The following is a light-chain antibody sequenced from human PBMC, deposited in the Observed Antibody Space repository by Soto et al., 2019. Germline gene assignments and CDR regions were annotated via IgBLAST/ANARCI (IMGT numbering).Light chain of an antibody. CDR1: SANIGAGYD. Sequence: QSVLTQPPSVSGAPGQRVTISCTGSSANIGAGYDGHWYQQLPGTAPKLLFYGNRNRPSGVPDRFSGSKSGTSASLASTGLQAEDEADSCCQSYASSLSGSVFGGGTKLTVL. V-gene: IGLV1-40*01. J-gene: IGLJ3*02. CDR3: QSYASSLSGSV. CDR2: GNR.